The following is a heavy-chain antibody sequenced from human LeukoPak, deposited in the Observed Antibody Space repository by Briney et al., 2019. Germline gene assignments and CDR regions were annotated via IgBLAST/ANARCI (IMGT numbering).Heavy chain of an antibody. D-gene: IGHD1-14*01. V-gene: IGHV6-1*01. CDR2: TYYRSTWYN. J-gene: IGHJ6*03. Sequence: SQTLSLTCAIPGDRVSSKSAASNWIRQSPSRGLEWLGRTYYRSTWYNDYAISLKSRIIIKPDTSKNQFSLQLNSVTPEDTAVYYCAVTTSAPRYYYYMDVWGKGTTVTVSS. CDR3: AVTTSAPRYYYYMDV. CDR1: GDRVSSKSAA.